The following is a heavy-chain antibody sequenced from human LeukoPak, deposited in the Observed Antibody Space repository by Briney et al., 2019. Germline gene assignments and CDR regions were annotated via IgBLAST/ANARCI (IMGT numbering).Heavy chain of an antibody. D-gene: IGHD6-13*01. CDR1: GDSVSSNSAA. J-gene: IGHJ6*03. V-gene: IGHV6-1*01. CDR3: ARTYSSSLYYYYYYMDV. Sequence: SQTLSLTCAISGDSVSSNSAAWNWLRQSPSRGLEWLGRTYYRSKLYNDYAVSVKSRITINPDTSKNQFSLQLNSVTPEDTAVYYCARTYSSSLYYYYYYMDVWGKGTTVTISS. CDR2: TYYRSKLYN.